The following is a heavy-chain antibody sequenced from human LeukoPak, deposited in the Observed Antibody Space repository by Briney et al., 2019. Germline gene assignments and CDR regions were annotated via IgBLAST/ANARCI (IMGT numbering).Heavy chain of an antibody. CDR2: ISSSSSYI. Sequence: PGGSLRLSCAASGFTFSSYSMNWVRQAPGKGLEWVSSISSSSSYIYYGDSVKGRFTISRDNAKNSLYLQMNSLRAEDTAVYYCARDEVPSYYDSSGYYYYWGQGTLVTVPS. CDR1: GFTFSSYS. D-gene: IGHD3-22*01. V-gene: IGHV3-21*01. CDR3: ARDEVPSYYDSSGYYYY. J-gene: IGHJ4*02.